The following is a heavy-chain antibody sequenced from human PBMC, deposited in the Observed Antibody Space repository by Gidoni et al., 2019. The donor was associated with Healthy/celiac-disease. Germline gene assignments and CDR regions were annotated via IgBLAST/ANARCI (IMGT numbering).Heavy chain of an antibody. Sequence: QVQLQESGPGLVKPSETLSLTCTVSGGSVSSGSYYWSWIRQPPGKGLEWIGYIYYSGSTNYNPSLKSRVTISVDTSKNQFSLKLSSVTAADTAVYYCARVDIEGSVDYWGQGTLVTVSS. V-gene: IGHV4-61*01. CDR1: GGSVSSGSYY. CDR2: IYYSGST. D-gene: IGHD6-6*01. J-gene: IGHJ4*02. CDR3: ARVDIEGSVDY.